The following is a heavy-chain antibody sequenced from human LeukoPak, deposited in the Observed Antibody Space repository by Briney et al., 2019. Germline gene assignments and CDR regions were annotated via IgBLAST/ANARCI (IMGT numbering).Heavy chain of an antibody. J-gene: IGHJ3*02. CDR1: GYTFTSYG. V-gene: IGHV1-18*01. CDR2: ISAYNGNT. Sequence: ASVKVSCKASGYTFTSYGISWVRQAPGQGLEWMGWISAYNGNTNYAQKLQGRVTMTTDTSTSTAYMELRSLRSDDTALYHCARVSKRGDCILTLVGCFSHAFDIWGQGTMVTVSS. CDR3: ARVSKRGDCILTLVGCFSHAFDI. D-gene: IGHD2-21*02.